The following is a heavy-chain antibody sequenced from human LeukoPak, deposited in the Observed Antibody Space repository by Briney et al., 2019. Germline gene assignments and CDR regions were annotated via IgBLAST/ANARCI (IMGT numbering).Heavy chain of an antibody. V-gene: IGHV3-33*08. Sequence: GRSLRLSCAASGFTFSSYAMHWVRQAPGKGLEWVAVIWYDGSNKYYADSVMGRFTISRDNSKNTLYLQMISLTAEDTAVYYCARPYSSGWYGRRRHDSSFAYWGQGTLVTVSS. CDR1: GFTFSSYA. J-gene: IGHJ4*02. CDR3: ARPYSSGWYGRRRHDSSFAY. CDR2: IWYDGSNK. D-gene: IGHD6-19*01.